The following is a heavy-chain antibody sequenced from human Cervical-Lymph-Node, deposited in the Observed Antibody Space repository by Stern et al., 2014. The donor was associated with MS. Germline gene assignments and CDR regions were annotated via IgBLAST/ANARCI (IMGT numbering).Heavy chain of an antibody. V-gene: IGHV5-51*03. CDR1: GYSFTNYW. Sequence: EDQLVESGPEVKTPGESLKISCKGSGYSFTNYWIGWVRQMPGKGLEWMGIIYPDDSDTRYSPSFRGQVTFSADKSISTAYLQWSSLKASDTAMYYCASAGGTYSFDYWGQGTPVTVSS. CDR3: ASAGGTYSFDY. D-gene: IGHD1-26*01. CDR2: IYPDDSDT. J-gene: IGHJ4*02.